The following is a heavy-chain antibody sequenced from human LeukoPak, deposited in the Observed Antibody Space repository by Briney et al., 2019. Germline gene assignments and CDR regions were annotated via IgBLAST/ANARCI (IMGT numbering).Heavy chain of an antibody. J-gene: IGHJ3*02. V-gene: IGHV4-34*01. Sequence: SETLSLTCTVSGGSISSYFWSWIRQPPGKGLEWIGEINHSGSTNYNPSLKSRVTISLDTSKNQFSLKLSSVTAADTAVYFCARGALIVVVPAVNAFDIWGQGTMVTVSS. D-gene: IGHD2-2*01. CDR2: INHSGST. CDR1: GGSISSYF. CDR3: ARGALIVVVPAVNAFDI.